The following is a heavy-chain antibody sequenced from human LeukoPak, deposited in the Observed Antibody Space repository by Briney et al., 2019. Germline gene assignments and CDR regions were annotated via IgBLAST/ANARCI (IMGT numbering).Heavy chain of an antibody. J-gene: IGHJ5*02. V-gene: IGHV1-2*02. CDR1: GYTFTGYY. CDR2: INPNSGGT. CDR3: ARDPPYYYDSSGYYTNWFDP. Sequence: GASVKVSCKASGYTFTGYYMHWVRQAPGQGLEWMGWINPNSGGTNYAQKFKGRVTMTRDTSISTAYMELRRLRSDDTAVYYCARDPPYYYDSSGYYTNWFDPWGQGTLVTVSS. D-gene: IGHD3-22*01.